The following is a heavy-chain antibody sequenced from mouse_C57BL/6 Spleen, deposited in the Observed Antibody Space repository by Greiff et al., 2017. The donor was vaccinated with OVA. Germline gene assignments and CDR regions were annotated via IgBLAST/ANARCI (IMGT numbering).Heavy chain of an antibody. D-gene: IGHD2-4*01. V-gene: IGHV5-16*01. CDR3: ARAWDYDEYWYFDV. CDR2: INDDGSST. J-gene: IGHJ1*03. Sequence: EVQGVESEGGLVQPGSSMKLSCTASGFTFSDYYMAWVRQVPEKGLEWVANINDDGSSTYYLDSLKSPFIISVANAKNILYLQMSSLKSEDTATDYCARAWDYDEYWYFDVWGTGTTVTVSS. CDR1: GFTFSDYY.